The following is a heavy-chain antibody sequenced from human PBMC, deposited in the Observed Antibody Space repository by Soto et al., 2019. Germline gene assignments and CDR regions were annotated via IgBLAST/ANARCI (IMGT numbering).Heavy chain of an antibody. CDR1: GGSISSYY. CDR3: ARQGRYGDYYFDH. D-gene: IGHD4-17*01. V-gene: IGHV4-59*08. Sequence: SETLSLTCTVSGGSISSYYWSWIRQPPGKGLEWIGYIYYSGSSNYSPSLKSRVTMSVDTSKNQFSLKLSSVTAADTAVYYCARQGRYGDYYFDHWGRGAPVTVSS. CDR2: IYYSGSS. J-gene: IGHJ4*02.